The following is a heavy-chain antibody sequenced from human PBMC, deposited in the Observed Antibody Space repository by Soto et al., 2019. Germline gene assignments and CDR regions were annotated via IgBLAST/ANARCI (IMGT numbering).Heavy chain of an antibody. CDR1: GFTFSNHW. CDR2: IYYDGSWV. V-gene: IGHV3-74*01. CDR3: VGGFTEATRGH. Sequence: EVQLVESGGGLVQPGGSLRVSCAASGFTFSNHWMPWVRQAPGKGLVWVSRIYYDGSWVNYADSVRGRFTISRDNTKNTLYLQMNSLRGEDTAIYYCVGGFTEATRGHWGQGNLVTVSS. J-gene: IGHJ4*02.